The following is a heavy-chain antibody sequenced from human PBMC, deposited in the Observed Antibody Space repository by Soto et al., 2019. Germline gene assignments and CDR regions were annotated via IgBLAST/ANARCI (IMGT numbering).Heavy chain of an antibody. CDR2: INHSGST. J-gene: IGHJ6*02. Sequence: QVQLQQWGAGLLKPSETLSLTCAVYGGSFSGYYWSWIRQPPGKGLEWIGEINHSGSTNYNPSLKSRVTISVDTSKNQFSLKLSSVTAADTAVYYCARALTREVVVPAAIPPLDVWGQGTTVTVSS. CDR1: GGSFSGYY. D-gene: IGHD2-2*02. V-gene: IGHV4-34*01. CDR3: ARALTREVVVPAAIPPLDV.